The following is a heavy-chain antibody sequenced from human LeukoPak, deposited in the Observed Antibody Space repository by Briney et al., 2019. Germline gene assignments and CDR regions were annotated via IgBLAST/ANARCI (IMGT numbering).Heavy chain of an antibody. CDR1: GFSLTTRGVG. D-gene: IGHD3-16*01. CDR3: AHFGDGNCFDP. Sequence: GPTLVKPTQTLTLTCTFSGFSLTTRGVGVGWIRQPPGKALEWLALIYWDDDKRYSPSLKSRLTITKDTSKNQVVLRMTNMDPVDTATYYCAHFGDGNCFDPWGQGTLVTVSS. V-gene: IGHV2-5*02. CDR2: IYWDDDK. J-gene: IGHJ5*02.